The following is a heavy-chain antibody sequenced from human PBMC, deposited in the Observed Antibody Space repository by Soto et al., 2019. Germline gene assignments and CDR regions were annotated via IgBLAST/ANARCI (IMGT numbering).Heavy chain of an antibody. CDR3: ARELQDFWSGYYYYYGMDV. D-gene: IGHD3-3*01. Sequence: ASVKVSCKASGYTFPSYAMHWVRQAPGQRLEWMGWINAGNGNTKYSQKFQGRVTITRDTSASTAYMELSSLRSEDTAVYYCARELQDFWSGYYYYYGMDVWGQGTTVTVSS. CDR1: GYTFPSYA. J-gene: IGHJ6*02. CDR2: INAGNGNT. V-gene: IGHV1-3*01.